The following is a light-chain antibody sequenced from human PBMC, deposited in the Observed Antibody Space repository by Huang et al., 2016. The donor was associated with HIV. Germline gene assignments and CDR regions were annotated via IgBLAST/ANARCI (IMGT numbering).Light chain of an antibody. CDR3: QQYYTTPRT. CDR1: QSVLYSSNNKNY. V-gene: IGKV4-1*01. Sequence: DIVMTQSPDSLAVSLGERATINCKSSQSVLYSSNNKNYLAWYQQKPGQPPKLRIYWASTREAGVPDRLSDSGSGTDFTLTISSLQAEDEAVYYWQQYYTTPRTVGQGTKVEIK. CDR2: WAS. J-gene: IGKJ1*01.